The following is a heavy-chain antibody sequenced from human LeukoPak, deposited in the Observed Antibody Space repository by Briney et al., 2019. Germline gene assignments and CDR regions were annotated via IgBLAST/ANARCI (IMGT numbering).Heavy chain of an antibody. J-gene: IGHJ4*02. CDR2: INHSGST. D-gene: IGHD3-10*01. CDR1: GGSFSGYY. CDR3: ARRGFGPVDY. V-gene: IGHV4-34*01. Sequence: SETLSLTCAVYGGSFSGYYWSWIRQPPGKGLEWIGEINHSGSTNYNPSLKSRVTISADTSKNQFSLKLSSVTAADTAVYYCARRGFGPVDYWGQGTLVTVSS.